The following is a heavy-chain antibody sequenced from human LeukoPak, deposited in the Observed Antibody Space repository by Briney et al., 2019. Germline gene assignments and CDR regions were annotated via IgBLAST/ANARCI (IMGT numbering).Heavy chain of an antibody. CDR1: GYTFTGYY. D-gene: IGHD3-10*01. Sequence: WASVKVSCKASGYTFTGYYMHWVRQAPGQGLEWMGWINPNSGGTNYAQKFQGRVTMTRDTSISTAYMELSRLRSEDTAVYYCARSGSGSFWADYWGQGTLVTVSS. J-gene: IGHJ4*02. CDR3: ARSGSGSFWADY. CDR2: INPNSGGT. V-gene: IGHV1-2*02.